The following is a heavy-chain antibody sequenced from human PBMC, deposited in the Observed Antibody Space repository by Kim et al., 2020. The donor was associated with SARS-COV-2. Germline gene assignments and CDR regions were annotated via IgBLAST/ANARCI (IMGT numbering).Heavy chain of an antibody. CDR3: AREDGIASFYYFDY. D-gene: IGHD6-13*01. CDR1: GGSISSGGYY. CDR2: IYYSGST. Sequence: SETLSLTCTVSGGSISSGGYYWSWIRQHPGKGLEWIGYIYYSGSTYYNPSLKSRVTISVDTSKNQFSLKLSSVTAADTAVYYCAREDGIASFYYFDYWGQGTLVTVSS. J-gene: IGHJ4*02. V-gene: IGHV4-31*03.